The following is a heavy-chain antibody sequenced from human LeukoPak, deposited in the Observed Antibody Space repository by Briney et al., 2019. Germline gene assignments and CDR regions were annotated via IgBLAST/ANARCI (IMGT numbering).Heavy chain of an antibody. D-gene: IGHD4-23*01. CDR1: GGSISSYY. CDR2: IYTSGST. J-gene: IGHJ4*02. Sequence: KTSETLSLTCTVSGGSISSYYWSWIRQPAGKGLEWIGRIYTSGSTNYNPSLKSRVTISVDTSKNQFSLKLSSVTAADTAVYYCARGWDYGGNYDYWGQGTLVTVSS. CDR3: ARGWDYGGNYDY. V-gene: IGHV4-4*07.